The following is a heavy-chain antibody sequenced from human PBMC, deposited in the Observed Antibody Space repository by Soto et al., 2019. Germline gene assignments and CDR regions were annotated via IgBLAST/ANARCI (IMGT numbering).Heavy chain of an antibody. CDR1: GGSISSYY. CDR2: IYYSGST. J-gene: IGHJ4*02. CDR3: ARALGGIAVAGNYFDY. Sequence: QVQLQESGPGLVKPSETLSLTCTVSGGSISSYYWSWIRQPPGKGLEWIGYIYYSGSTNYNPSLKSRVTISVDTSKNQFSLKLSSVTAADTAVYSCARALGGIAVAGNYFDYWGQGTLVSVSS. D-gene: IGHD6-19*01. V-gene: IGHV4-59*01.